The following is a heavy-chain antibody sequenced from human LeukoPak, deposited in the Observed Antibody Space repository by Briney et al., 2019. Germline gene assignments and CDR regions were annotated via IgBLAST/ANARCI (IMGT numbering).Heavy chain of an antibody. J-gene: IGHJ4*02. Sequence: PGGSLRLSCAASGFTFSSYAMSWVRQAPGKGLEWVSTISGSGGSTYYADSVKGRFTISRDNSKNTLYLQMNSLRAEDTAVYYCAKDPHQSYGGYQGGDYWGQGTLVTVSS. CDR1: GFTFSSYA. CDR3: AKDPHQSYGGYQGGDY. CDR2: ISGSGGST. V-gene: IGHV3-23*01. D-gene: IGHD4-23*01.